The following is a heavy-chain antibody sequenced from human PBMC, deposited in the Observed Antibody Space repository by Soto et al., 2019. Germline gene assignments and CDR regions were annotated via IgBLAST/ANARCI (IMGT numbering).Heavy chain of an antibody. Sequence: GGSLRLSCAASGFTFSSYGMHWVRQAPGKGPEWVAVISYDGSNKYYADSVKGRFTISRDNSKNTLYLQMNSLRAEDTAVYYCAKALAARSDYYYYGMDVWGQGTTVTVSS. CDR3: AKALAARSDYYYYGMDV. J-gene: IGHJ6*02. CDR2: ISYDGSNK. D-gene: IGHD6-6*01. CDR1: GFTFSSYG. V-gene: IGHV3-30*18.